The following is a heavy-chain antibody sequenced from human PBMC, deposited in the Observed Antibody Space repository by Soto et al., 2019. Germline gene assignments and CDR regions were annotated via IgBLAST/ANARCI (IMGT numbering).Heavy chain of an antibody. J-gene: IGHJ4*02. CDR2: IYYSGRT. V-gene: IGHV4-30-4*01. CDR1: GDSITNGDYY. D-gene: IGHD3-16*01. Sequence: QVHLQESGPGLVKPSQTLSLTCTVSGDSITNGDYYWSWIRQPPGKGLEWIRDIYYSGRTDYDPYLKGRVTISVDMAKPQFSLMLSSVTAADTAVYYCAGTLLGEDFWGQGTLVTVSP. CDR3: AGTLLGEDF.